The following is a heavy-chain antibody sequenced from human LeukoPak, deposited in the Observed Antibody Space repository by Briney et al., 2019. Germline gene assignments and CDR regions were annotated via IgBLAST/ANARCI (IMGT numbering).Heavy chain of an antibody. CDR3: ARLHSVTDY. Sequence: PSETLSLTCTVSGGSISSYYWSWIRQPPGKGLEWIGYIYYSGSTNYNPSLKSRATISVDTSKNQFSLKPSSVTAADTAVYYCARLHSVTDYWGQGTLVTVSS. CDR2: IYYSGST. J-gene: IGHJ4*02. D-gene: IGHD4-11*01. V-gene: IGHV4-59*08. CDR1: GGSISSYY.